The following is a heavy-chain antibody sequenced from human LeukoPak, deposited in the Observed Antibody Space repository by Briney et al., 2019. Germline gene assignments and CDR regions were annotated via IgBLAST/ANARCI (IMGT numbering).Heavy chain of an antibody. D-gene: IGHD3-9*01. J-gene: IGHJ4*02. Sequence: ASVKVSCKASGYTFTGSYMHWVRQAPGQALEWMGWINLNSGGTNYAQKFQVRVTMTRDTSISTAYMELSRLRSDDTAVYYCARSPHILTGENFDYWGQGTLVTVSS. CDR1: GYTFTGSY. CDR2: INLNSGGT. CDR3: ARSPHILTGENFDY. V-gene: IGHV1-2*02.